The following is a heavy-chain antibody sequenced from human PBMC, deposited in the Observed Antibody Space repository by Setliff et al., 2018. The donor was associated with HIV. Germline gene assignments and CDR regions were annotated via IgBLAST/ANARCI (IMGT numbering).Heavy chain of an antibody. V-gene: IGHV1-18*01. CDR1: GYIFTSYG. CDR2: ISAYNGNT. J-gene: IGHJ6*02. Sequence: ASAKVSCKASGYIFTSYGISWVRQAPGQGLEWMGWISAYNGNTNYAQKLQGRVTMTTDTSTSTAYMELRSLRSDDTAVYYCAREGVGGGYNFWSGYYADYYYGMDVWGQGTTVTVSS. CDR3: AREGVGGGYNFWSGYYADYYYGMDV. D-gene: IGHD3-3*01.